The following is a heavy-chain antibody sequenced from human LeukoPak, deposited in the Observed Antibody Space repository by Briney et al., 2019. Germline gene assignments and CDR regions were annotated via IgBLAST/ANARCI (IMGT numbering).Heavy chain of an antibody. CDR3: AKGITFGGVIVCAFDI. Sequence: GGSLRLSCAASGFTFSSYAMSWVRQAPVKGLEWVSAISGSGGSTYYADSVKGRFTISRDNSKNTLYLQMNSLRAEDTAVYYCAKGITFGGVIVCAFDIWGQGTMVTVSS. D-gene: IGHD3-16*02. J-gene: IGHJ3*02. V-gene: IGHV3-23*01. CDR1: GFTFSSYA. CDR2: ISGSGGST.